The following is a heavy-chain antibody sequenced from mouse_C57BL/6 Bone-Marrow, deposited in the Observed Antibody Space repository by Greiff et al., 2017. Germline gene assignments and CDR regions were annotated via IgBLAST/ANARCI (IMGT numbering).Heavy chain of an antibody. V-gene: IGHV1-39*01. CDR2: INPNYGTT. Sequence: EVQLQQSGPELVKPGASVKISCKASGYSFTDYNMNWVKQSNGKSLEWIGVINPNYGTTSYNQKFKGKVTLTVDQSSSTAYMQLNSLTSEDSAVYYCARWGDSSGSYAMDYWGQGTSVTVSA. CDR3: ARWGDSSGSYAMDY. CDR1: GYSFTDYN. D-gene: IGHD3-2*02. J-gene: IGHJ4*01.